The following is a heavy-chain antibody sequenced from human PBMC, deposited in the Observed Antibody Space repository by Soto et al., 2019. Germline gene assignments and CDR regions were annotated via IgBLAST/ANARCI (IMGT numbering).Heavy chain of an antibody. J-gene: IGHJ4*02. CDR1: GGSISSGGYY. D-gene: IGHD4-17*01. CDR3: ASSPIPLYGEHDGDYFDY. Sequence: QVQLQESGPGLVKPSQTLSLTCTVSGGSISSGGYYWSWIRQHPGKGLEWIGYIYYSGSTYYNPSLKSRVTISVDTSKNQFSLKLSSVTAADTAVYYCASSPIPLYGEHDGDYFDYWGQGTLVTVSS. CDR2: IYYSGST. V-gene: IGHV4-31*03.